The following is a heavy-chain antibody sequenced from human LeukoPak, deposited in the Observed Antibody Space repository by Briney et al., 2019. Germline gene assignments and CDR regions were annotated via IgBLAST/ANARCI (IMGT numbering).Heavy chain of an antibody. V-gene: IGHV3-9*01. J-gene: IGHJ4*02. Sequence: GGSLRLSCAASGFTFDDYAMHWVRQAPGKGLEWVSGISWNSGSIGYADSVKGRFTISRDNAKNSLYLQMNSLRAEDTALYYCAKAAQGDTAMVPDYYFDYWGQGTLVTVSS. D-gene: IGHD5-18*01. CDR1: GFTFDDYA. CDR3: AKAAQGDTAMVPDYYFDY. CDR2: ISWNSGSI.